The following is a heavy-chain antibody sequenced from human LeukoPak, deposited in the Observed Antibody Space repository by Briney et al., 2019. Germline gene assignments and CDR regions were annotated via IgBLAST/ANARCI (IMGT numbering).Heavy chain of an antibody. J-gene: IGHJ4*02. CDR2: ISSSRTYI. CDR1: GFTFCSYS. Sequence: GGSLRLSCAASGFTFCSYSMNWVRQAPGKGLEWVSSISSSRTYIYYADSVKCRFTSSRDNAKNSVYLQMNSLRAEDTAVYYCAGGMGTVSGGDYWGQGTLVTVSS. CDR3: AGGMGTVSGGDY. V-gene: IGHV3-21*01. D-gene: IGHD4-17*01.